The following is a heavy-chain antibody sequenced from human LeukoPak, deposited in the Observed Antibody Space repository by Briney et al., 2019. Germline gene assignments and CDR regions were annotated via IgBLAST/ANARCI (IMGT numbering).Heavy chain of an antibody. J-gene: IGHJ5*02. CDR1: GGSISSYY. Sequence: SETLSLTCTVSGGSISSYYWSWIRQPAGKGLEWIGRIYTSGSTNYNPSLKSRVTMSVDTSKNQFSLKLSSVTAADTAVYYCARALGYYDSSGYYLWWFDPWGQGTLVTVSS. CDR2: IYTSGST. CDR3: ARALGYYDSSGYYLWWFDP. D-gene: IGHD3-22*01. V-gene: IGHV4-4*07.